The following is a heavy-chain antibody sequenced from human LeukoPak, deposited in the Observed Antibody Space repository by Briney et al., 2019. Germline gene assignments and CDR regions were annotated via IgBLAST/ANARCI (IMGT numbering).Heavy chain of an antibody. CDR2: ISGSGDTT. CDR1: GFTFSSYA. CDR3: TRGYVTRGGSFDP. V-gene: IGHV3-23*01. Sequence: GGSLRLSCAASGFTFSSYALSWVRQAPGKGLEGVSAISGSGDTTFYADSVKGRFTISRDNSKNTLYLQTSSLRADDTAVYYSTRGYVTRGGSFDPWGQGTLVTVSS. J-gene: IGHJ5*02. D-gene: IGHD2-2*01.